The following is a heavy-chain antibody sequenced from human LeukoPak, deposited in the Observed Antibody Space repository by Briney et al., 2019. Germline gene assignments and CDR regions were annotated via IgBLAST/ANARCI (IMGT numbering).Heavy chain of an antibody. CDR1: GITLSNYG. CDR2: ISDSGGST. CDR3: AKRGVVIRVILVGFHKQAYYFDS. J-gene: IGHJ4*02. V-gene: IGHV3-23*01. Sequence: GGSLRLSCAVSGITLSNYGMSWVRQAPGKGLEWVAGISDSGGSTNYADSVKGRFTISRDNAKNTLYLQMNSLRAEDTAVFFCAKRGVVIRVILVGFHKQAYYFDSWGQGALVTVSS. D-gene: IGHD3-10*01.